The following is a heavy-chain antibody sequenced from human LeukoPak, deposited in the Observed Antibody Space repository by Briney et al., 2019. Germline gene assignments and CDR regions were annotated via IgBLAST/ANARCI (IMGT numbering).Heavy chain of an antibody. D-gene: IGHD3-22*01. CDR2: ISWNSGSI. Sequence: GGSLRLSCAASGFTFDDYAMHWVRQAPGKGLEWVSGISWNSGSIGYADSVKGRFTISRDNAKNSLYLQMNSLRAEDTALYYCAKDRVTMIVAYAFDIWGQGTMVTVSS. CDR1: GFTFDDYA. CDR3: AKDRVTMIVAYAFDI. V-gene: IGHV3-9*01. J-gene: IGHJ3*02.